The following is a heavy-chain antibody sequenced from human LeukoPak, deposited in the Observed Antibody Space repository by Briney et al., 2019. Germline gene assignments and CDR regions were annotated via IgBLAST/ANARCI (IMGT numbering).Heavy chain of an antibody. CDR2: ISSSSTI. CDR1: GFTFSTYS. J-gene: IGHJ4*02. V-gene: IGHV3-69-1*01. D-gene: IGHD1-14*01. Sequence: VKPGGSLRLSCAASGFTFSTYSVNWVRQAPGKGLEWVSSISSSSTIYYADSVKGRFTISRDNAKNSLYLQMNSLRAEDTAVYYCARGAPALVNPDFDYWGQGTLVTVSS. CDR3: ARGAPALVNPDFDY.